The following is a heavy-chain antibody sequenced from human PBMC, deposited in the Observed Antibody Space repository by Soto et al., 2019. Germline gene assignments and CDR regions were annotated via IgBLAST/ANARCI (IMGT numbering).Heavy chain of an antibody. Sequence: SVKVSCKASGGTFSSYAISCVRQAPGQGLEWMGGIIPIFGTANYAQKFQGRVTITADKSTSTAYMELSSLRSEDTAVYYCARDRREYSSSSDAFDIWGQGTMVTVSS. CDR2: IIPIFGTA. J-gene: IGHJ3*02. D-gene: IGHD6-6*01. V-gene: IGHV1-69*06. CDR1: GGTFSSYA. CDR3: ARDRREYSSSSDAFDI.